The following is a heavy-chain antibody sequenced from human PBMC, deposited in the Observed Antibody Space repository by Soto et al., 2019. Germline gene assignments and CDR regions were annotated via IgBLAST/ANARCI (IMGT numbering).Heavy chain of an antibody. J-gene: IGHJ5*02. CDR3: ARDLWLDYGDSENWFDP. D-gene: IGHD4-17*01. CDR1: GYTFTSYG. Sequence: QVQLVQSGAEVKKPGASVKVSCKASGYTFTSYGISWVRQAPGQGLEWMGWISAYNGNTNYAQKLQGRVTMTTDTSTSTAYMELRSLGSDDTAVYYCARDLWLDYGDSENWFDPWGQGTLVTVSS. CDR2: ISAYNGNT. V-gene: IGHV1-18*01.